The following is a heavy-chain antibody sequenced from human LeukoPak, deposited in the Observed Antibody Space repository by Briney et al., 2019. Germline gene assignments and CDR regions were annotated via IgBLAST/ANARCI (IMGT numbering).Heavy chain of an antibody. Sequence: ASVKVSCKASGYTFTNSYIHWVRQAPGQVLGWMGLINPDGGNTNYTQNFQGRVTLTTDTSTSTVYMYLSSLRSEETAIYYCASSSDGYNDAYDLWGQGTMVTVPS. CDR3: ASSSDGYNDAYDL. V-gene: IGHV1-46*01. CDR1: GYTFTNSY. CDR2: INPDGGNT. D-gene: IGHD5-24*01. J-gene: IGHJ3*01.